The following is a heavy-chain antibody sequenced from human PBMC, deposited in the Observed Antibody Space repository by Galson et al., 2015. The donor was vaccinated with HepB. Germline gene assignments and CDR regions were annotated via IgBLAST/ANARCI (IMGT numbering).Heavy chain of an antibody. CDR2: IKSKTDGGTT. J-gene: IGHJ4*02. CDR3: TTDGADYSGSYYLYYFDY. CDR1: GFTFSNAW. Sequence: SLRLSCAASGFTFSNAWMSWVRQAPGKGLEWVGRIKSKTDGGTTDYAAPVKGRFTISRDDSKNTLCLQMNSLKTEDTAVYYCTTDGADYSGSYYLYYFDYWGQGTLVTVSS. D-gene: IGHD1-26*01. V-gene: IGHV3-15*01.